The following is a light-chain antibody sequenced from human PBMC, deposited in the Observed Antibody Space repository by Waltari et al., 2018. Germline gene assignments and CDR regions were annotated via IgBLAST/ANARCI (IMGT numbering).Light chain of an antibody. Sequence: DIQMTQSPSSLSASVGHRVTITCRASQTISNYLNWYQQKPGKAPKLLIYAASTLQSGVPSRFSGSGSGTDFTLTISSLQPEDFATYFCQQSYSTPFFGQGTKLEIK. CDR1: QTISNY. J-gene: IGKJ2*01. CDR2: AAS. CDR3: QQSYSTPF. V-gene: IGKV1-39*01.